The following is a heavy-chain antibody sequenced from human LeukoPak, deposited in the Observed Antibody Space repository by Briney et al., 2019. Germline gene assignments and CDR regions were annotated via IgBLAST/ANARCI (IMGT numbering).Heavy chain of an antibody. J-gene: IGHJ4*02. D-gene: IGHD3-16*02. CDR3: ARVQYYDYVWGSYRYFDY. CDR1: GYTFTDSY. Sequence: ASVKVSCKASGYTFTDSYIHWVRQAPGQGLEWMGWINPHSGDTNYAQKFQGRVTMTRDTSISTAYMELSRLRSDDTAVYYCARVQYYDYVWGSYRYFDYWGQGTLVTVSS. V-gene: IGHV1-2*02. CDR2: INPHSGDT.